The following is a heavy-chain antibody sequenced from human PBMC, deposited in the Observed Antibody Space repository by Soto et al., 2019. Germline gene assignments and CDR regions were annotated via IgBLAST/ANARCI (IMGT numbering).Heavy chain of an antibody. CDR1: GGSISSYY. CDR3: ARDTQEDSSGWYYYYGMDV. J-gene: IGHJ6*02. V-gene: IGHV4-59*01. CDR2: IYYSGST. D-gene: IGHD6-19*01. Sequence: SETLSLTCTVSGGSISSYYWSWIRQPPGKGLEWIGYIYYSGSTNYNPSLKSRVTISVDTSKNQFSLKLSSVTAADTAVYYCARDTQEDSSGWYYYYGMDVWGQGTTVTVSS.